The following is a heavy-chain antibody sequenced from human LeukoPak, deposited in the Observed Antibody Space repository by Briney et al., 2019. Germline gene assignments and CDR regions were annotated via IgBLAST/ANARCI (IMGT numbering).Heavy chain of an antibody. V-gene: IGHV4-61*01. J-gene: IGHJ6*04. Sequence: PSETLSLTCTVSGGSVSSGSYYWGWIRQPPGTGREWIGYIYYSGSTNYNPSLKSRVTISVDTSKNQFSLKLSSVTAADTAVYYCAVGGYCSSTSCYVPQYGMDVWGKGTTITVSS. CDR1: GGSVSSGSYY. CDR2: IYYSGST. CDR3: AVGGYCSSTSCYVPQYGMDV. D-gene: IGHD2-2*01.